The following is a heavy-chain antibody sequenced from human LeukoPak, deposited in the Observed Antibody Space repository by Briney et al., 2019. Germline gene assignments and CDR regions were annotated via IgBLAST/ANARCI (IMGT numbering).Heavy chain of an antibody. CDR1: GYSFTAYY. CDR3: ARLGDVHWFAP. V-gene: IGHV1-2*02. D-gene: IGHD6-6*01. J-gene: IGHJ5*02. Sequence: AASVKVSCKTSGYSFTAYYVYWFRQAPGQGLEWMGWINPDTGEIRYEWKFQGRITLTRDTSISAAFMELSSLRPDDTAVYFCARLGDVHWFAPWGQGTLVTVSS. CDR2: INPDTGEI.